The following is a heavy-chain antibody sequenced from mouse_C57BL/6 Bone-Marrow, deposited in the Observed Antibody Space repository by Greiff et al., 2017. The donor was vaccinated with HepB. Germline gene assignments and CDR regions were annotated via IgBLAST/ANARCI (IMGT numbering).Heavy chain of an antibody. CDR3: ANYGSSFPYYFDY. Sequence: QVQLQQPGAELVKPGASVKLSCKASGYTFTSYWMHWVKQRPGRGLEWIGRIDPNSGGTKYNEKFKSKATLTVDKPSSTAYMQRSSLTSEDSAGYYCANYGSSFPYYFDYWGQGTTLTVSS. D-gene: IGHD1-1*01. CDR1: GYTFTSYW. V-gene: IGHV1-72*01. CDR2: IDPNSGGT. J-gene: IGHJ2*01.